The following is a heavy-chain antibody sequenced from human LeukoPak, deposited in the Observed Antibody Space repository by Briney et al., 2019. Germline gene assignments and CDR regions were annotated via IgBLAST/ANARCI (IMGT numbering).Heavy chain of an antibody. CDR2: INHSGST. V-gene: IGHV4-34*01. Sequence: RASETLSLTCAVYGGSFSGYYWSWIRQPPGKGLEWIGEINHSGSTNYNPSLKSRVTISVDTSKNQFSLKLSSVTAADTAVYYCARAVRYYDFWSGFDYWGQGTLVTVSS. J-gene: IGHJ4*02. CDR3: ARAVRYYDFWSGFDY. D-gene: IGHD3-3*01. CDR1: GGSFSGYY.